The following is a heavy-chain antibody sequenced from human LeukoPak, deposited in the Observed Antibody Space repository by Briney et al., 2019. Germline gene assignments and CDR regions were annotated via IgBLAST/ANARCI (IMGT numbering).Heavy chain of an antibody. V-gene: IGHV4-61*02. CDR1: GGSISSGSYY. J-gene: IGHJ6*03. CDR3: AREEDYYYMDV. Sequence: SETLSLTCTVSGGSISSGSYYWSWIWQPAGKGLEWIGRIYTSGSTNYNPSLKSRLTISVDTSKNQFSLKLSSVTAADTAVYYCAREEDYYYMDVWGKGTTVTVSS. CDR2: IYTSGST.